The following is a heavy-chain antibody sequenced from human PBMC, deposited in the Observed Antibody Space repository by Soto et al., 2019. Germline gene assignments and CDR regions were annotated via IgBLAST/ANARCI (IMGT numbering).Heavy chain of an antibody. D-gene: IGHD4-17*01. J-gene: IGHJ6*02. CDR2: IYWDDDE. CDR1: GFSVRSSGVA. CDR3: VYGSFSRHHAADV. V-gene: IGHV2-5*04. Sequence: QITLKESGPAQVRATQTLTLTCAVSGFSVRSSGVAVAWIRQPPGKALEWLALIYWDDDERYSPSLKNRLTITKDTSKNQVVLTMTNMGPVDTGTYYFVYGSFSRHHAADVWGQGTSVTVSS.